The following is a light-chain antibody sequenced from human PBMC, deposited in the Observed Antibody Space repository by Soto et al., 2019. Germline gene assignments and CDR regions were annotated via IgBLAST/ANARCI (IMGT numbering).Light chain of an antibody. CDR2: DVS. CDR1: SSDVGDYHY. Sequence: QSALTQPASVSGTPGQSITISCTGTSSDVGDYHYVSWYQQHPGKAPKLMIYDVSDRPSGVSNRFSGSKSGNTASLTISGLQAEDEDNYYCSSYASSSTLVFGGGTKLTVL. J-gene: IGLJ2*01. CDR3: SSYASSSTLV. V-gene: IGLV2-14*03.